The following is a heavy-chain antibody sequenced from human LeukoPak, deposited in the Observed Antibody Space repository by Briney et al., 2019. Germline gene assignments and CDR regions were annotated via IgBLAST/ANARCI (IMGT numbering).Heavy chain of an antibody. V-gene: IGHV3-48*01. CDR2: ISSSSSSI. D-gene: IGHD3-10*01. CDR3: ARDGSYCGSGNHDY. Sequence: GGSLSLSCAASGFTFSSYSMNWVRQAPGEGLEWVSYISSSSSSIYYADSVKGRFTISRDNAKNSLYLQMNSLRAEDTAVSYCARDGSYCGSGNHDYWGQGTLVTVSS. CDR1: GFTFSSYS. J-gene: IGHJ4*01.